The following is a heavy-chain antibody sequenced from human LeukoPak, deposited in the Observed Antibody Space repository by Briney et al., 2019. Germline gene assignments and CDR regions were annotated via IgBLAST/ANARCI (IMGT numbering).Heavy chain of an antibody. CDR1: GYTFTSYS. J-gene: IGHJ4*02. V-gene: IGHV1-18*01. CDR2: ISGYNDNT. D-gene: IGHD2-2*01. CDR3: ARDLGYCSRTSCRTLDY. Sequence: ASVKVSCKASGYTFTSYSISWVRQAPGQGLEWMGWISGYNDNTNYAQKFQGRVTMTTDTSTRTASMELRSLTSDDTAVYYCARDLGYCSRTSCRTLDYWGQGTLVTVS.